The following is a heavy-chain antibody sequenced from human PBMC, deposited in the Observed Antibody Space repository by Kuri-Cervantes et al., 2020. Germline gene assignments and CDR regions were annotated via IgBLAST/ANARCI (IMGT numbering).Heavy chain of an antibody. CDR2: ISSSSSYI. CDR1: GFTFSSYS. J-gene: IGHJ6*02. V-gene: IGHV3-21*01. Sequence: GESLKISCAASGFTFSSYSMNWVRQAPGKGLEWVSSISSSSSYIYYADSVKGRFTISRDNSKNTLYLQMNSLRAEDTAVYYCAREYYYGDYYYGMDVWGQGTTVTVSS. CDR3: AREYYYGDYYYGMDV. D-gene: IGHD3-10*01.